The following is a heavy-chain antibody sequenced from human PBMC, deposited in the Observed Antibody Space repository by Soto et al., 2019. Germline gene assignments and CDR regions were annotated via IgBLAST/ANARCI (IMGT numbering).Heavy chain of an antibody. D-gene: IGHD2-15*01. J-gene: IGHJ5*02. V-gene: IGHV3-33*01. CDR3: ARDHTEYCSGGSCYWFDP. CDR2: IWYDGSNI. CDR1: RFTFRSYG. Sequence: GGSLRLSCAASRFTFRSYGMQWVRQAPGKGLEWVTVIWYDGSNIYYADSVKGRFTISRDNSKNTLYLQMNSLRAEDTAVYYCARDHTEYCSGGSCYWFDPWGQGTLVTVSS.